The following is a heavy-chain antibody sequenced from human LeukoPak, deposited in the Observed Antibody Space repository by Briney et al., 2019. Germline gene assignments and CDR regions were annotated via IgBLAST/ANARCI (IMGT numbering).Heavy chain of an antibody. Sequence: GGSLRLFCAASGFTFSSYGMHWVRQAPGKGLEWVTVISYDGSNKYHADSVKGRFTISRDNSKNTLYLQMNSLRAEDTAVYYCAKAELGVDTFFDYWGQGTLVTVSS. CDR3: AKAELGVDTFFDY. D-gene: IGHD3-3*01. V-gene: IGHV3-30*18. CDR2: ISYDGSNK. J-gene: IGHJ4*02. CDR1: GFTFSSYG.